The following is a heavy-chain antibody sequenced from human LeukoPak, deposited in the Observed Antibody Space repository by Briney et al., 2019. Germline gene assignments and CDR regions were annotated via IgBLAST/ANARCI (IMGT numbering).Heavy chain of an antibody. Sequence: PSETLSLTCAVYGGSFSDYYWNWIRQPPGKGLEWIGEINHSGSTNYNPSLKSRVTISVDTSKNQFSLKLSSVTAADTAVYYCARGRYYYDSSGYYYYFDYWGQGTLVTVSS. V-gene: IGHV4-34*01. CDR2: INHSGST. D-gene: IGHD3-22*01. CDR3: ARGRYYYDSSGYYYYFDY. J-gene: IGHJ4*02. CDR1: GGSFSDYY.